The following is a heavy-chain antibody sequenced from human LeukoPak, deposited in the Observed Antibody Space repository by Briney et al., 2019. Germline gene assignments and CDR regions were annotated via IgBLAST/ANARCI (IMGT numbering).Heavy chain of an antibody. V-gene: IGHV4-59*08. CDR2: IFYSGSP. Sequence: PSETLSLTCTVSGGSISSYYWSWIRQPPGKGLGWIGYIFYSGSPTYNPSLKSRVTISIDTSKNQFSLQLTSVTAADTAVYYCARSGYCSGGSCYATGLFDYWGQGTLVTVSS. CDR3: ARSGYCSGGSCYATGLFDY. J-gene: IGHJ4*02. CDR1: GGSISSYY. D-gene: IGHD2-15*01.